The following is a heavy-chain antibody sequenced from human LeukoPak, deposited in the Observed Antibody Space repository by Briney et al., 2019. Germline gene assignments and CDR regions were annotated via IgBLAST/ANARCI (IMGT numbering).Heavy chain of an antibody. CDR2: IYYKGST. D-gene: IGHD3-10*01. CDR3: ARGRFYGSGSPLLDY. Sequence: PSETLSLTCTVSGGSISSYYWSWIRQPPGKGLGGIGYIYYKGSTNYNPSLKSRVTISVYTSKNKFSLKLSSVTAADTAVYYCARGRFYGSGSPLLDYWGQGTLVTVSP. CDR1: GGSISSYY. J-gene: IGHJ4*02. V-gene: IGHV4-59*01.